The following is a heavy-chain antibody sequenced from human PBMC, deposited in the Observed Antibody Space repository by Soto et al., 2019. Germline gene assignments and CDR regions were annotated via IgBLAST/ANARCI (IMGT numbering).Heavy chain of an antibody. D-gene: IGHD5-18*01. V-gene: IGHV3-23*01. Sequence: EVQLLESGGGLVQPGGSLRLSCAASGFTFSSYAMSWVRQAPGKGLEWVSAIRGSGGSTYYADSVKGRFTISRDNSKNTLYLQMNSLRAEDTAVYYCATAHLDSYGCSPPDYWGQGTLVTVSS. CDR3: ATAHLDSYGCSPPDY. CDR2: IRGSGGST. CDR1: GFTFSSYA. J-gene: IGHJ4*02.